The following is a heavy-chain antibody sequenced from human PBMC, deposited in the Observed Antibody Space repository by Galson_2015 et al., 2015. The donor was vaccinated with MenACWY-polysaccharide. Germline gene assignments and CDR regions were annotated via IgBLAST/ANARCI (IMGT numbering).Heavy chain of an antibody. D-gene: IGHD3-10*01. CDR3: TRRLVRGVIIRDFDS. CDR2: INKDGREK. CDR1: GFTLSSHW. V-gene: IGHV3-7*01. Sequence: SLRLSCAAYGFTLSSHWMTWVRQAPGKGLEWVANINKDGREKNYVDSVKGRFTISRDNAKNSLYLQMNSLRAEDTAVYYCTRRLVRGVIIRDFDSWGQGTLVTVSS. J-gene: IGHJ4*02.